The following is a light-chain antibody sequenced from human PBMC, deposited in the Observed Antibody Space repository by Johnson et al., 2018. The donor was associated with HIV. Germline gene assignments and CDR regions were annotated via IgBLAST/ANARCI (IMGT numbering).Light chain of an antibody. J-gene: IGLJ1*01. CDR3: GTWDNSLSIGYV. CDR1: TSNIGSNY. V-gene: IGLV1-51*02. CDR2: END. Sequence: QSVLTQPPSVSAAPGQKVTISCSGTTSNIGSNYVSWYQQLPGTAPKLLIFENDKRPSGIPDRFSGSKSGTSATLGITGLQAGDEADYYCGTWDNSLSIGYVFGTGTKVTVL.